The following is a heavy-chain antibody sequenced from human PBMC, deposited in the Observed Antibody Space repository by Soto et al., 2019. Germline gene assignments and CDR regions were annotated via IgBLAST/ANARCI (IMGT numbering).Heavy chain of an antibody. D-gene: IGHD6-13*01. CDR2: IYYSGST. CDR1: GGSISSGGYY. J-gene: IGHJ4*02. V-gene: IGHV4-31*03. Sequence: SETLSLTCTVSGGSISSGGYYWSWIRQHPGKGLEWIGYIYYSGSTYYNPSLKSRVTISVDTSKNQFSLKLSSVTAADTAVYYCARDTTAAGTIWGQGTLVTVSS. CDR3: ARDTTAAGTI.